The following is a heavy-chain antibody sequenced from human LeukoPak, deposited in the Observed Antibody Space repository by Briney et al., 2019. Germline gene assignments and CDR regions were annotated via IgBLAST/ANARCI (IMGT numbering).Heavy chain of an antibody. V-gene: IGHV3-53*01. J-gene: IGHJ4*02. Sequence: PRGSLRPSCAPSGFTATSNYMDWVRHAPEEGLEWVSVIYSVGSTYSADSVKGRFKISRDNSKNTLYPQMNRLRAEDRAVYYCAKRGYCSSSSCSHYFDYWGQGTLVTVSS. CDR3: AKRGYCSSSSCSHYFDY. CDR2: IYSVGST. CDR1: GFTATSNY. D-gene: IGHD2-2*01.